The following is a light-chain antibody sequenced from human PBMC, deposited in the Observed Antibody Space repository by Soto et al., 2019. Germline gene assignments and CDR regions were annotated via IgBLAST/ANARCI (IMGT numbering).Light chain of an antibody. Sequence: EIVLTQSPGTLSLSPGERATLSCRASQSVRNSYLAWYQQKPGQAPRLLISGASSRATGSPDRFSGSGSGTDFNLTISRLETEDFAVYHCHQYGSSPPTFGGGTKVE. J-gene: IGKJ4*01. CDR3: HQYGSSPPT. CDR1: QSVRNSY. V-gene: IGKV3-20*01. CDR2: GAS.